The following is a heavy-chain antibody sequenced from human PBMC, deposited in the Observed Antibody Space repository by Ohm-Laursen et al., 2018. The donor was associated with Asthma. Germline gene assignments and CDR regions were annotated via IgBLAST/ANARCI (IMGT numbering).Heavy chain of an antibody. CDR1: GFTFSSYT. CDR3: ARGLYCSSTSCSFDY. Sequence: SLRLSCAASGFTFSSYTMDWVRQAPGKGLEWVSSISSSSSYIYYADSVKGRFTISRDNAMNSLYLQMNSLRAEDTAVYYCARGLYCSSTSCSFDYWGQGTLVTVSS. D-gene: IGHD2-2*01. V-gene: IGHV3-21*01. CDR2: ISSSSSYI. J-gene: IGHJ4*02.